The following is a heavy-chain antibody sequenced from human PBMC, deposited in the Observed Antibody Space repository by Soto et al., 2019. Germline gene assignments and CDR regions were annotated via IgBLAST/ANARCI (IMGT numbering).Heavy chain of an antibody. CDR3: AREPRNCSGGSCYSNWFDP. V-gene: IGHV1-46*03. J-gene: IGHJ5*02. CDR2: INPSGGST. D-gene: IGHD2-15*01. CDR1: GYTFTSYY. Sequence: QVQLVQSGAEVKKPGASVKVSCKASGYTFTSYYMHWVRQAPGQGLEWMGIINPSGGSTSYAQKFQGRVTMTRDTSTSTVYMELSSLRSEDTAVYYCAREPRNCSGGSCYSNWFDPWGQGTLVTVSS.